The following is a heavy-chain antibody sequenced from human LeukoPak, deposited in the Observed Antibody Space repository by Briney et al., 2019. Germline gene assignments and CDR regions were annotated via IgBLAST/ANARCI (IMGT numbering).Heavy chain of an antibody. CDR1: GFTVSSNY. CDR3: ARDHRRYYYDSSGYFDY. V-gene: IGHV3-53*01. J-gene: IGHJ4*02. CDR2: IYAGGST. Sequence: GPLSLSCAASGFTVSSNYMSWVRQAPGKGLEWVSVIYAGGSTDHADSVKGRFTLSRDDSKNTLYLQMNSLRVEDTAVYYCARDHRRYYYDSSGYFDYWGQGTLVTVSS. D-gene: IGHD3-22*01.